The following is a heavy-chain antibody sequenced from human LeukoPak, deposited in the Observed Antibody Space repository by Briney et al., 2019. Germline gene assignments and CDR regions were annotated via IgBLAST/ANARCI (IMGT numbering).Heavy chain of an antibody. Sequence: GASVNVSCTASGGTFSIYAISWVRQAPGQGREWMGRIIPILGIANYAQKFQGRVTITADKSTSTAYMELSSLRSEDTAVYYCARGDDSSGYYPTGIGYWGQGTLVTVSS. J-gene: IGHJ4*02. CDR3: ARGDDSSGYYPTGIGY. CDR2: IIPILGIA. D-gene: IGHD3-22*01. CDR1: GGTFSIYA. V-gene: IGHV1-69*04.